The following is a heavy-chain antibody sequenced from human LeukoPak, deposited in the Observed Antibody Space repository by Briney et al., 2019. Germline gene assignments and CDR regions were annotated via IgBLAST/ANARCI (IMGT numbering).Heavy chain of an antibody. D-gene: IGHD5-18*01. CDR3: ARGVGSYGYFDY. J-gene: IGHJ4*02. V-gene: IGHV3-23*01. Sequence: GSLRLSCAASGFTFTSYSMNWVRQAPGKGLEWVSTISGGGGSTYYADSVEGRFTISRDNSKNTLYLQMNSLRAEDTAVYYCARGVGSYGYFDYWGQGTLVTVSS. CDR2: ISGGGGST. CDR1: GFTFTSYS.